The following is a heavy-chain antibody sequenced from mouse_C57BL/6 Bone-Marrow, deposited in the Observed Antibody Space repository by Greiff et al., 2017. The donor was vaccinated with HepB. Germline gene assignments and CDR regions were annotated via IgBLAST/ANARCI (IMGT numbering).Heavy chain of an antibody. Sequence: EVKLVESGGGLVKPGGSLKLSCAASGFTFSDYGMHWVRQAPEKGLEWVAYISSGSSTIYYADTVKGRFTISRDNAKNTLFLQMTSLRSEDTAMYYCAVRDWYSSYDYFDYWGQGTTLTVSS. CDR1: GFTFSDYG. CDR3: AVRDWYSSYDYFDY. CDR2: ISSGSSTI. V-gene: IGHV5-17*01. D-gene: IGHD1-1*01. J-gene: IGHJ2*01.